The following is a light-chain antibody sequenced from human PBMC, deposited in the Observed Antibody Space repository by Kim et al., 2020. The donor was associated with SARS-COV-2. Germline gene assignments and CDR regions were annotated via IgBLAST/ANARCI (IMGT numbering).Light chain of an antibody. Sequence: SASVGDMVTITCRASQDIDTWLAWYQHKPGKAPKVLIYVASSLQSGVPSRFSGSGSGTEFTLTISNLLPEDFATYYCQQTNNFPYTFGQGTKLEI. CDR2: VAS. V-gene: IGKV1-12*01. CDR3: QQTNNFPYT. J-gene: IGKJ2*01. CDR1: QDIDTW.